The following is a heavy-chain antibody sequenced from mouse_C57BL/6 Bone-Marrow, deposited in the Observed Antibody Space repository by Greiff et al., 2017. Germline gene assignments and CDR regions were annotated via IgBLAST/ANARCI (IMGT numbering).Heavy chain of an antibody. Sequence: VQLQQSGAELVKPGASVKLSCTASGFNIKDYYMHWVKQRTEQGLEWIGRLDPEDGETKYAPKFPGKATITADTSSNTAYLQLSSLTSEDTAVYYCAPLLWYPWFAYWGQGTLVTVSA. CDR3: APLLWYPWFAY. V-gene: IGHV14-2*01. CDR1: GFNIKDYY. J-gene: IGHJ3*01. CDR2: LDPEDGET. D-gene: IGHD2-1*01.